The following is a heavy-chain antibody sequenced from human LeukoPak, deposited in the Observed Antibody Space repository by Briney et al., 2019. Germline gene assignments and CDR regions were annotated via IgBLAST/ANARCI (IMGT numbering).Heavy chain of an antibody. J-gene: IGHJ4*02. Sequence: GGSLRLSCAASGFTFSIYAMTWVRQAPGKGLEWVSALSDSGGTTSYADSVQGRFTISRDNSKNTLYLQMNSLRAEDTAVYYCAKDFWSGYRDPHFDFWGQGTLVTVSS. D-gene: IGHD3-3*01. V-gene: IGHV3-23*01. CDR2: LSDSGGTT. CDR1: GFTFSIYA. CDR3: AKDFWSGYRDPHFDF.